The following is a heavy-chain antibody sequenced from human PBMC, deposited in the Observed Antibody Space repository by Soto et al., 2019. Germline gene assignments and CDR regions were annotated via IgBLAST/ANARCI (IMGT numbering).Heavy chain of an antibody. Sequence: SETLSLTCTVSGGSISSSSYYWGWIRQPPGKGLEWIGSIYYSGSTYYNPSLKSRVTISVDTSKNQFSLKLSSVTAADTAVYYCARLTLIWPRGGPDYWGQGTLVTVSS. CDR3: ARLTLIWPRGGPDY. CDR1: GGSISSSSYY. D-gene: IGHD3-10*01. V-gene: IGHV4-39*01. J-gene: IGHJ4*02. CDR2: IYYSGST.